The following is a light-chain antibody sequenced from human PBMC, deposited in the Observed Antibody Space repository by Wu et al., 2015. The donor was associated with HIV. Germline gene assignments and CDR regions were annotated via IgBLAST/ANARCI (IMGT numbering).Light chain of an antibody. CDR2: DAS. Sequence: EIVLTQSPGTLSLSPGESVTLSCRASQSVSNYQLTWYQQKPGQAPRVLISDASSRAADVPDRFSATGSGTDFTLTISRLEPEDFAVYVCQQYGSSPITFGPGTRLEVK. CDR1: QSVSNYQ. J-gene: IGKJ5*01. V-gene: IGKV3-20*01. CDR3: QQYGSSPIT.